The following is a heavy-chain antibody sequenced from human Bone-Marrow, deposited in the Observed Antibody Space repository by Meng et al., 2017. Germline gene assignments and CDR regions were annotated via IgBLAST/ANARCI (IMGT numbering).Heavy chain of an antibody. CDR1: GYTFTGYY. D-gene: IGHD5-12*01. CDR2: INPNSGGT. CDR3: ARDSTSAYADS. Sequence: QVQRVQSGAEVKKPRASVTVSCKASGYTFTGYYINWVRQAPGQGLEWMGRINPNSGGTNYAQNFQGRVTMTRDTSISTVYMELSRLTSDDTAVYYCARDSTSAYADSWGQGTLVTVSS. J-gene: IGHJ4*02. V-gene: IGHV1-2*06.